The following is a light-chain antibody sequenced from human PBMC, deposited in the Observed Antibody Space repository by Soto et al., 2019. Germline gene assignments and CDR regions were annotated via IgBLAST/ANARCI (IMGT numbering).Light chain of an antibody. CDR2: AAS. CDR3: QKYNSATRT. CDR1: QGISNY. Sequence: DIEITQSPSSLSASVGDRVTISCRASQGISNYLAWYQQKPGKVPKLLIYAASTLHSGVPSRFGSSGAGTVCTRTISSLQHEDVETYCCQKYNSATRTFGQGTKVDIK. J-gene: IGKJ1*01. V-gene: IGKV1-27*01.